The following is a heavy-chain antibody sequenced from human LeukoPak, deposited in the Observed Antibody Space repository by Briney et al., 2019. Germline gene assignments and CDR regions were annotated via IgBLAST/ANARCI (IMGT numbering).Heavy chain of an antibody. Sequence: GASVKVSCKASGYTFTGYYMHWVRQAPGQGHEWMGWIYPNSGATKYAQKFQGRVTMTRDTSISTAYMELSRLRSDDTAVYYCGTLLSNGPFDYWGQGTLVTVSS. CDR2: IYPNSGAT. CDR3: GTLLSNGPFDY. J-gene: IGHJ4*02. V-gene: IGHV1-2*02. CDR1: GYTFTGYY.